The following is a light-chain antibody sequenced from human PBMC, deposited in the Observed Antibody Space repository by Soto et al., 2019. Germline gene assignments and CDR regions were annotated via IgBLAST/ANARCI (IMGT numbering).Light chain of an antibody. CDR3: QQYNSLWT. CDR2: KAS. CDR1: QSISGW. Sequence: DIQMTQSPSTLSASVGDRVTITCRASQSISGWLAWYQQKPGQAPKLLIYKASTLDTRVPSRFSGSGSGTEFTLTISTLQPDDFATYYCQQYNSLWTFGQGTKVEIK. J-gene: IGKJ1*01. V-gene: IGKV1-5*03.